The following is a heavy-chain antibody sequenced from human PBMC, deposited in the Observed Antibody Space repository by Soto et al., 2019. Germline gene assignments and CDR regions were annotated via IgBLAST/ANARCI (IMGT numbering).Heavy chain of an antibody. Sequence: ASVKVSFKASGYTFTGYYMHWLRQAPGQGLEWMGWINPNSGGTNYAQKFQGRVTMTRDTSISTAYMELSRLRSDDTAVYYCARVYCSSTSCPYYYYYGMDVWGQGTTVTVSS. CDR2: INPNSGGT. D-gene: IGHD2-2*01. CDR1: GYTFTGYY. CDR3: ARVYCSSTSCPYYYYYGMDV. V-gene: IGHV1-2*02. J-gene: IGHJ6*02.